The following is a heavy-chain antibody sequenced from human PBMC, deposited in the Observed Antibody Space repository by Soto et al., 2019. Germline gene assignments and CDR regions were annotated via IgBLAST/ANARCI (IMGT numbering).Heavy chain of an antibody. J-gene: IGHJ4*02. Sequence: PGGSLRLSCAASGFTFSSYAMSWVRQAPGKGLEWVSAISGSGGSTYYADSVKGRFTISRDNSKNTLYLQMNSLRAEDTAIYYCAKDLIPTTYYYDSSGYFFDYWGQGTLVTVSS. CDR3: AKDLIPTTYYYDSSGYFFDY. D-gene: IGHD3-22*01. CDR1: GFTFSSYA. CDR2: ISGSGGST. V-gene: IGHV3-23*01.